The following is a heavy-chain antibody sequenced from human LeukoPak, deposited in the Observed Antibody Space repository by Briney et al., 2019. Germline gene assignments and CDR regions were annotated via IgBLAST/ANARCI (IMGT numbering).Heavy chain of an antibody. V-gene: IGHV3-11*04. Sequence: GGSLRLSCAASGFTFSDYYMSWIRQAPGKGLEGVSYISSSGSTIYYADSVKGRFTISRDNAKNSLYLQMNSLRAEDTAVYYCARDWLALRFLESEQEPYYYYYMDVWGKGTTVTVSS. CDR1: GFTFSDYY. CDR3: ARDWLALRFLESEQEPYYYYYMDV. CDR2: ISSSGSTI. J-gene: IGHJ6*03. D-gene: IGHD3-3*01.